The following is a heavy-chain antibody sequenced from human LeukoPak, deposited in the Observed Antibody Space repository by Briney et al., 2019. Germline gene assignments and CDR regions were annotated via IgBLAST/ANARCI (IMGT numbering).Heavy chain of an antibody. CDR2: IYYSGST. J-gene: IGHJ3*02. D-gene: IGHD1-26*01. CDR3: ARDPWAWELGI. V-gene: IGHV4-61*01. Sequence: SETLSLTCTVSGGSISSSSYYWGWIRQPPGKGLEWIGYIYYSGSTNYNPSLKSRVTISVDTSKNQFSLKLSSVTAADTAVYYCARDPWAWELGIWGQGTMVTVSS. CDR1: GGSISSSSYY.